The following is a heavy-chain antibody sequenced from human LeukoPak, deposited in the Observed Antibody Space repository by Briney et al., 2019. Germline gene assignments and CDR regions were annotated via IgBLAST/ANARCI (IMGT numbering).Heavy chain of an antibody. CDR2: ISGSGGST. J-gene: IGHJ4*02. Sequence: GGSLRLSCAASGFAFSSYAMSWVRQAPGKGLEWVSAISGSGGSTYYANSVKGRFTISRDNSKNTLYLQMNSLRAEDTAVYYCAKMYNSYFDYWGQGTLVTVSS. V-gene: IGHV3-23*01. D-gene: IGHD1-1*01. CDR1: GFAFSSYA. CDR3: AKMYNSYFDY.